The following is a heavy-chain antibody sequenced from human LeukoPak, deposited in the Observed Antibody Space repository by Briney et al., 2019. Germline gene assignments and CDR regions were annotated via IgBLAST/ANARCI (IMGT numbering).Heavy chain of an antibody. D-gene: IGHD5-18*01. V-gene: IGHV4-34*01. J-gene: IGHJ4*02. Sequence: SETLSLTCAVYGGSFSGYYWSWIRQPPGKGLEWIGEINHSGSTNYNPSLKSRVTISVETSKNQFSLKLSSVTAADTAVYYCASGSYGYGFDYWGQGTLVTVSS. CDR2: INHSGST. CDR3: ASGSYGYGFDY. CDR1: GGSFSGYY.